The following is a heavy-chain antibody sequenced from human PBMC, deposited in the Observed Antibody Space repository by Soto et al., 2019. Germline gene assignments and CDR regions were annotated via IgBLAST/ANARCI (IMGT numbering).Heavy chain of an antibody. CDR1: GGTFSSYA. Sequence: ASLKVYCKASGGTFSSYAISWVRQAPGQGLEWMGGIIPIFGTANYAQKFQGRVTITADKSTSTAYMELSSLRSEDTAVYYCARDIAKSDFWSGYYTYYYGMDVWGQGTTVTV. V-gene: IGHV1-69*06. D-gene: IGHD3-3*01. CDR3: ARDIAKSDFWSGYYTYYYGMDV. CDR2: IIPIFGTA. J-gene: IGHJ6*02.